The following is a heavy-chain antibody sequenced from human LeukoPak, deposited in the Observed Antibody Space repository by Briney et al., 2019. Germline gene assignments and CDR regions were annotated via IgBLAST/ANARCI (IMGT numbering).Heavy chain of an antibody. Sequence: GESLKISCKASGYSFTSYWIGWVRQMPGKGVEWMGIIYPYDSDTRYSPSFQGQVTISADKSISTAYLQWSNLKASDTAMYYCARHIGYSAWNPDYWGQGTLVTVSS. D-gene: IGHD5-12*01. V-gene: IGHV5-51*01. CDR3: ARHIGYSAWNPDY. J-gene: IGHJ4*02. CDR2: IYPYDSDT. CDR1: GYSFTSYW.